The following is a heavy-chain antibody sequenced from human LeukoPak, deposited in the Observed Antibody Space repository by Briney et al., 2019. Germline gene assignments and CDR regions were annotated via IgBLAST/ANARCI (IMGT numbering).Heavy chain of an antibody. J-gene: IGHJ6*03. CDR3: AKEVMGGDYSDYYYYMDV. D-gene: IGHD4-11*01. Sequence: GGSLRLSCAASGFTFSSYAMSWVRQAPGKGLEWVSAISGSGGSTYYADSVKGRFTISRDNSKNTLYLQMNSLRAEDTAVHYCAKEVMGGDYSDYYYYMDVWGKGTTVTISS. V-gene: IGHV3-23*01. CDR1: GFTFSSYA. CDR2: ISGSGGST.